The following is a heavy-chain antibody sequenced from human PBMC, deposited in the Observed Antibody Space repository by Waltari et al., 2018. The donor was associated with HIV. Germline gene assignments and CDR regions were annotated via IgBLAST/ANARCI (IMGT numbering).Heavy chain of an antibody. CDR2: IKGKTDAGTR. Sequence: EVKLVECGGGVVEPGGSLRLSCAASGGTFGDGGMNWVRQAPGKGLESVARIKGKTDAGTRDFAAPVKGRFSISRNYLKNTVDLPMNNLKTEDTALYYCAAGTGRSDFDYWGQGTLVTVSS. CDR1: GGTFGDGG. J-gene: IGHJ4*02. CDR3: AAGTGRSDFDY. V-gene: IGHV3-15*01. D-gene: IGHD7-27*01.